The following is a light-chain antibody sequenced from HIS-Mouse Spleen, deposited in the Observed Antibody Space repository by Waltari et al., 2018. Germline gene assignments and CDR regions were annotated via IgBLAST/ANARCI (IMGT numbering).Light chain of an antibody. CDR3: QVWDSSSDHVV. V-gene: IGLV3-21*02. CDR2: DDS. J-gene: IGLJ2*01. Sequence: SYVLTQPPSVSVAPGQTARITCGGNNIVSKSVHWYQQKPGQAPVLGVYDDSARPSGIPERFSGSNSGNTATLTISRVEAGDEADYYCQVWDSSSDHVVFGGGTKLTVL. CDR1: NIVSKS.